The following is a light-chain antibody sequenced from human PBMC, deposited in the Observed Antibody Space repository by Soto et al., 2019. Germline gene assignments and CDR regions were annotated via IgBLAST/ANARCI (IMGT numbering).Light chain of an antibody. CDR1: SSDVGGYNY. CDR3: CSYAGSYTFYV. Sequence: QSALTQPRSVSGSPGQSVTISCTGTSSDVGGYNYVSWYQQHPGKAPKLMIFDVNKRPSGVPDRFSGSKSGNTASLTISGLQAEDEAGYYCCSYAGSYTFYVFGTGTKLTVL. V-gene: IGLV2-11*01. J-gene: IGLJ1*01. CDR2: DVN.